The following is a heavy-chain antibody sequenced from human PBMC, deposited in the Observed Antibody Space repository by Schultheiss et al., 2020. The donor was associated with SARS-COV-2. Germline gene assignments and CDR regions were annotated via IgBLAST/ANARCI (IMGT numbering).Heavy chain of an antibody. Sequence: GESLKISCAASGFTFSSYAMHWVRQAPGKGLEWVAVISYDGSNKYYADSVKGRFTISRDNAKNSLYLQMNSLRAEDTAVYYCAREGPSIAAAGRGPFFDYWGQGTLVTVSS. CDR2: ISYDGSNK. CDR3: AREGPSIAAAGRGPFFDY. D-gene: IGHD6-13*01. J-gene: IGHJ4*02. V-gene: IGHV3-30*07. CDR1: GFTFSSYA.